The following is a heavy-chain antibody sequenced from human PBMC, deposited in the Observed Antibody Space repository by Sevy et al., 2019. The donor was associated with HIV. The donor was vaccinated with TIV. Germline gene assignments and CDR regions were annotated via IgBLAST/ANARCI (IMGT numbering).Heavy chain of an antibody. CDR3: AREGCSKPHDY. J-gene: IGHJ4*02. D-gene: IGHD2-2*01. CDR1: XFTFSKYS. V-gene: IGHV3-23*01. CDR2: LSFACGRI. Sequence: GESLKISCVASXFTFSKYSMSWVRQTPGKGLEWVSTLSFACGRINYADSVKGRFTMSRDDSRNTFYLQMDSLRAEDTAXYYCAREGCSKPHDYWGQGTLVTVSS.